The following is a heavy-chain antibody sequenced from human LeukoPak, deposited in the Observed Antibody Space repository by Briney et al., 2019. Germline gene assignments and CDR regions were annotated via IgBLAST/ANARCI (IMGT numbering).Heavy chain of an antibody. CDR1: GFTFSSYG. CDR2: ISGSGGST. V-gene: IGHV3-23*01. CDR3: ATDRRRLVGCSLDY. Sequence: GGSLRLSCAASGFTFSSYGMSWVRQAPGKGLEWVSAISGSGGSTFYADSGKGRFTISRDNSKNTLYLQMNSLRSEDTAVYYCATDRRRLVGCSLDYWGQGTLVTVSS. D-gene: IGHD6-19*01. J-gene: IGHJ4*02.